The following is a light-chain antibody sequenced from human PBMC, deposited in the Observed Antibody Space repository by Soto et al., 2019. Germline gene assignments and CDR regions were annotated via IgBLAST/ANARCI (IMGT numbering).Light chain of an antibody. V-gene: IGKV1-6*01. CDR1: QGIGNA. J-gene: IGKJ1*01. CDR2: GAS. Sequence: IQITQSPSSLSASVGDRVTISCRASQGIGNALGWYPQKPGKPPKVLIYGASNLQSGVPPRFSGSGAGTECTRAISSLQPEHSETYDCLQDINYTWTFGQGTKVDIK. CDR3: LQDINYTWT.